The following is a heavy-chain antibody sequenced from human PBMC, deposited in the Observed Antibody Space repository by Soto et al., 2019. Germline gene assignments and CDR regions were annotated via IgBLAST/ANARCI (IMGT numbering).Heavy chain of an antibody. J-gene: IGHJ6*03. CDR1: GFTFRSYG. CDR2: ISYDGSNK. CDR3: AKRGGCSGGNCYFYYYYYMDV. D-gene: IGHD2-15*01. Sequence: GGSLRLSCAASGFTFRSYGMHWVRQAPGKGLEWVAVISYDGSNKYYADSVKGRFTISRDNSKNTLYLQMNSLRAEDTAVYYCAKRGGCSGGNCYFYYYYYMDVWGKGTTVTVSS. V-gene: IGHV3-30*18.